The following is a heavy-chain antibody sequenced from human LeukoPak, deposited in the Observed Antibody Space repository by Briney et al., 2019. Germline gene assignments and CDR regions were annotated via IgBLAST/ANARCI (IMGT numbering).Heavy chain of an antibody. J-gene: IGHJ4*02. D-gene: IGHD6-13*01. CDR3: ARVVYTSSWFYFDY. V-gene: IGHV4-59*01. CDR2: IYYSGST. Sequence: YIYYSGSTNYNPSLKSRVTISVDTSKNQFSLNLSSVTAADTALYFCARVVYTSSWFYFDYWGQGTLVTVSS.